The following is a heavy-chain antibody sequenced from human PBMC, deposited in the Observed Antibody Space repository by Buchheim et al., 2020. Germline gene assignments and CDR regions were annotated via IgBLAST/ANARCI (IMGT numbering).Heavy chain of an antibody. Sequence: QLQLQESGSRLVKPSQTLSLTCVVSGGSISSDGYSWNWIRQPPGKALEWIGYVYHSGNTNYNPSLKSRVTISLDRSTNQFPLRLTSVTAADTAVYYCARNIVGSSTFDYWGQGT. CDR3: ARNIVGSSTFDY. CDR1: GGSISSDGYS. CDR2: VYHSGNT. V-gene: IGHV4-30-2*01. D-gene: IGHD1-26*01. J-gene: IGHJ4*02.